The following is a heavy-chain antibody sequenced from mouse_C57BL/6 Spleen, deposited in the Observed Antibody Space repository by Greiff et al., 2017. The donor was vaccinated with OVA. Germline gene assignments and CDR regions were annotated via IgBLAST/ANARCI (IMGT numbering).Heavy chain of an antibody. CDR3: TRPFITTVVAPGFAY. J-gene: IGHJ3*01. CDR1: GFNIKDDY. V-gene: IGHV14-4*01. CDR2: IDPENGDT. D-gene: IGHD1-1*01. Sequence: EVKLQQSGAELVRPGASVKLSCTASGFNIKDDYMHWVKQRPEQGLEWIGWIDPENGDTEYASKFQGKAPITADTSSTTAYLQLSSLTSADTAVYDCTRPFITTVVAPGFAYWGQGTLVTVSA.